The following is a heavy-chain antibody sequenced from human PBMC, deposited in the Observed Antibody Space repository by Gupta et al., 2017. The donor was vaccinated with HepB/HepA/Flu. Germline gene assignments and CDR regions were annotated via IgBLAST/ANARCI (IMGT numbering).Heavy chain of an antibody. CDR1: GFPFSSHD. Sequence: EVQLVESGGGLVQPGGSLRLSCTASGFPFSSHDMNWVRQAPGKGLEWVSYISSSGTSIFYADFAKGRFTISRDNARNSLYLQMNRLRVEDTAVYHCARRDKSVPGENAWGHGTLVTVSS. V-gene: IGHV3-48*03. CDR2: ISSSGTSI. J-gene: IGHJ4*01. D-gene: IGHD6-19*01. CDR3: ARRDKSVPGENA.